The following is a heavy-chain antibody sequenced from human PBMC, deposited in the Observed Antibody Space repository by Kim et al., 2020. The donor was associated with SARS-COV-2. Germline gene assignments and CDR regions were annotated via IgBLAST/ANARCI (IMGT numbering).Heavy chain of an antibody. CDR3: ARDTSSLGTGPPNYYYYGMDV. V-gene: IGHV3-33*05. Sequence: GGSLRLSCAASGFTFSSYGMHWVRQAPGKGLEWVAVISYDGSNKYYADSVKGRFTISRDNSKNTLYLQMNSLRAEDTAVYYCARDTSSLGTGPPNYYYYGMDVWGQGTTVTVSS. CDR1: GFTFSSYG. D-gene: IGHD7-27*01. J-gene: IGHJ6*02. CDR2: ISYDGSNK.